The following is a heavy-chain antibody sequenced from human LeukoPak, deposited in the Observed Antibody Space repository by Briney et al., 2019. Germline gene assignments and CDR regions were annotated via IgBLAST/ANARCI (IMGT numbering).Heavy chain of an antibody. Sequence: GSLRLSCAASGFTLSTNAMHWVRQAPGKGLEYVSAISSNGGSTYYANSVKGRFTVSRDNSKNTLYLQMGSLRAEDMAVYYCARAYSSGVARSHFDYWGQGTLVTVSS. CDR2: ISSNGGST. CDR1: GFTLSTNA. CDR3: ARAYSSGVARSHFDY. J-gene: IGHJ4*02. V-gene: IGHV3-64*01. D-gene: IGHD6-19*01.